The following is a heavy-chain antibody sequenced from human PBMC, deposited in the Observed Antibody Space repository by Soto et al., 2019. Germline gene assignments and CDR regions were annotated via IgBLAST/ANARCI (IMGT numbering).Heavy chain of an antibody. Sequence: QVQLVQSGAEVRKPGASVKVSCKASGYTFTNYAISCVRQAPGQRLEWQGWISCYNGFTKYAQKIRGRVTMTADTSTNTAYMEMRSLRSDDTAVYYCARRGERGWPFDYWGQGTLVTVSP. CDR2: ISCYNGFT. CDR1: GYTFTNYA. V-gene: IGHV1-18*01. J-gene: IGHJ4*02. CDR3: ARRGERGWPFDY. D-gene: IGHD6-19*01.